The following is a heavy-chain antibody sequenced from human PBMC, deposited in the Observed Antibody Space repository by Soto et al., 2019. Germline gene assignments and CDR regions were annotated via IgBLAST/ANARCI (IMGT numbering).Heavy chain of an antibody. V-gene: IGHV3-20*04. Sequence: PGGSLRLSCAASGFTFDDYGMSWVRQAPGKGLEWVSGINWNGGSTGYADSVKGRFTISRDNAKNSLYLQMNSLRAEDTALYYCARYLSWDYDILTGYYDYWGQGTLVTVSS. J-gene: IGHJ4*02. CDR3: ARYLSWDYDILTGYYDY. CDR2: INWNGGST. CDR1: GFTFDDYG. D-gene: IGHD3-9*01.